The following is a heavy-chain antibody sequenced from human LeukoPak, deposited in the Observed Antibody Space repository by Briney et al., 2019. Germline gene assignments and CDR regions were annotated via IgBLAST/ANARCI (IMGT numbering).Heavy chain of an antibody. J-gene: IGHJ4*02. CDR2: ISGSGGST. CDR1: GFTSSSYA. CDR3: AKGRIAARLTFDY. Sequence: GRSLRLSCAASGFTSSSYAMSWVRQAPGKGLEWVSAISGSGGSTYYADSVKGRFTISRDNSKNTLYLQMNSLRAEDTAVYYCAKGRIAARLTFDYWGQGTLVTVSS. V-gene: IGHV3-23*01. D-gene: IGHD6-6*01.